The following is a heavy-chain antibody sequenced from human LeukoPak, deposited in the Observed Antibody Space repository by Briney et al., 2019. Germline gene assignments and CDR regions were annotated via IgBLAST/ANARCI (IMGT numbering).Heavy chain of an antibody. CDR1: GFIFSDYY. Sequence: GGSLRLSCTASGFIFSDYYMSWIRQAPGKGLEWVSNIGSSVGSKYYADSVKGRFTISRDNAKRSLYLQMNSLRAEDTAVYYCARAAGWLDPWGQGTPVIVSS. J-gene: IGHJ5*02. D-gene: IGHD6-13*01. V-gene: IGHV3-11*01. CDR3: ARAAGWLDP. CDR2: IGSSVGSK.